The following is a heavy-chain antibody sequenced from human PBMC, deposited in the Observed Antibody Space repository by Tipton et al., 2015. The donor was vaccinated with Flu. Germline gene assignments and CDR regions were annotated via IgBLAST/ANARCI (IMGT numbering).Heavy chain of an antibody. Sequence: TLSLTCAVSGYSISSGYYWGWIRQPPGKGLEWIGSIYHSGSTYYNPSLKSRVTISVDTSKNPFSLKLSSVTAADTAVYYCARQLSVGATSGFDYWGQGTLVTVSS. D-gene: IGHD1-26*01. CDR2: IYHSGST. CDR3: ARQLSVGATSGFDY. V-gene: IGHV4-38-2*01. J-gene: IGHJ4*02. CDR1: GYSISSGYY.